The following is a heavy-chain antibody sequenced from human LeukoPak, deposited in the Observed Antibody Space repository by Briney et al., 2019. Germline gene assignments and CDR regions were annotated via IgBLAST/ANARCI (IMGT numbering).Heavy chain of an antibody. CDR2: INAGNGNT. J-gene: IGHJ4*02. D-gene: IGHD1-26*01. Sequence: ASVKVSCKASGGTFISYAISWVRQAPGQGLEWMGWINAGNGNTKYSQKFQGRVTITRDTSASTAYMELSSLRSEDTAVYYCARRGHSGSYYTLDYWGQGTLVTVSS. CDR1: GGTFISYA. V-gene: IGHV1-3*01. CDR3: ARRGHSGSYYTLDY.